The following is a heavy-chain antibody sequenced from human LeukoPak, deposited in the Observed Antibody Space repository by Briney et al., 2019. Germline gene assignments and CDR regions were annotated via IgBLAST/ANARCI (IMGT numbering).Heavy chain of an antibody. Sequence: GGSLRLSCTVSGLSFGDYGMSWVRQAPGKGLEWVSFIQSKTYGEGTMYAASVRGRFTISRDDFRSTAYLQMNSLKTEDTAVYYCTASDHLYCSSSSCHFDYWGQGTLATVAS. V-gene: IGHV3-49*04. CDR3: TASDHLYCSSSSCHFDY. CDR1: GLSFGDYG. CDR2: IQSKTYGEGT. J-gene: IGHJ4*02. D-gene: IGHD2-15*01.